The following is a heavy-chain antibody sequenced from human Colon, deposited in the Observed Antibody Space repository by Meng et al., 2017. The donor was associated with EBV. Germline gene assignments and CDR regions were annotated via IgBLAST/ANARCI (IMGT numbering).Heavy chain of an antibody. CDR3: ARGGYYSFDY. J-gene: IGHJ4*02. D-gene: IGHD5-18*01. CDR1: GGHLSGYY. CDR2: FDHSGST. V-gene: IGHV4-34*01. Sequence: VQLKPWGAGLVKPSETLSLTCGVYGGHLSGYYWSWIRQTPGKGLEWIGEFDHSGSTNYNPSLKSRVTISVDKSKNQFSLKLTSVTAADTAVYYCARGGYYSFDYWGQRTLVTVSS.